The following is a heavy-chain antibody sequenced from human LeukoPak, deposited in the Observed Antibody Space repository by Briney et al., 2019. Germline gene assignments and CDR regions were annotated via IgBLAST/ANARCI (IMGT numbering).Heavy chain of an antibody. CDR1: GFTITNYA. CDR2: LSTSPR. D-gene: IGHD3-22*01. J-gene: IGHJ4*02. CDR3: VRGEVAVQYYFES. Sequence: GGSLTLSCAASGFTITNYAMSWVRQGPGKGLEWVSGLSTSPRYTDSVRGRFIVSRDHSRNTFSLKMNSLRAEDTAVYYCVRGEVAVQYYFESWGQGTLVTVSS. V-gene: IGHV3-23*01.